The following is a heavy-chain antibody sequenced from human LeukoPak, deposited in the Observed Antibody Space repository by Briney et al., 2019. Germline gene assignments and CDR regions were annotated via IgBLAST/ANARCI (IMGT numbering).Heavy chain of an antibody. D-gene: IGHD3-3*01. CDR2: INWNGGST. CDR1: GFTFDDYG. V-gene: IGHV3-20*01. J-gene: IGHJ4*02. CDR3: ARATPHGDYDFWSGYPLDY. Sequence: GGSLRLSCAASGFTFDDYGMSWVRQAPGKGLEWVSGINWNGGSTGYADSVKGRFTISRDNAKNSLYLQMNSPRAEDTALYHCARATPHGDYDFWSGYPLDYWGQGTLVTVSS.